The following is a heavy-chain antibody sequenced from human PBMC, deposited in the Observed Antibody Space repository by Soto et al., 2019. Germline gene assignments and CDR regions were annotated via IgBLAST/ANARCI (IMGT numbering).Heavy chain of an antibody. V-gene: IGHV4-34*01. D-gene: IGHD5-12*01. CDR2: INHSGST. Sequence: SETLSLTCAVYGGSFSGYYWSWIRQPPGKGLEWIGEINHSGSTNYNPSLKSRVTISVDTSKNQFSLKLSSVTAADTAVYYCARGSGYSGYDYGDHLDYWGQGTLVTVSS. CDR3: ARGSGYSGYDYGDHLDY. J-gene: IGHJ4*02. CDR1: GGSFSGYY.